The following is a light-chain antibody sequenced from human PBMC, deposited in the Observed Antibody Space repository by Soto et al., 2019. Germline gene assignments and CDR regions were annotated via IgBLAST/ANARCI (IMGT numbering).Light chain of an antibody. V-gene: IGKV1D-13*01. Sequence: ASQLTQSPSSLSASGGDSVTITCRASQGISSALAWYQQTPGRAPKLLIYDASTLASGAPSRFSGSRSGTDFTLTVSSLQPEDAATYYCQQFDDYPFTFGPGTKVDI. CDR1: QGISSA. CDR2: DAS. J-gene: IGKJ3*01. CDR3: QQFDDYPFT.